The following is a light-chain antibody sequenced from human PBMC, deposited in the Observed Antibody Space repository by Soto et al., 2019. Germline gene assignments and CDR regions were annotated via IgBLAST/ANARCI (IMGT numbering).Light chain of an antibody. J-gene: IGLJ1*01. CDR2: EVS. Sequence: QSALTQPASVSGSPGQSITISCTGTSSDLGTYDFVSWYQHQPGKAPKLVIYEVSNRPSGVSNRFSGSKSGNTASLTISGLQAEDEADYYCSSYTSSSTYVFGTGTKVTVL. V-gene: IGLV2-14*01. CDR3: SSYTSSSTYV. CDR1: SSDLGTYDF.